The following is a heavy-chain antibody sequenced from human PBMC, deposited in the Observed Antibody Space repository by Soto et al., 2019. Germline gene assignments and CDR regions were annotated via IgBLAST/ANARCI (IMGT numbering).Heavy chain of an antibody. J-gene: IGHJ4*02. CDR3: AREAGPFDY. CDR1: GFTFSSYG. CDR2: IWYDGSNK. V-gene: IGHV3-33*01. D-gene: IGHD6-13*01. Sequence: QVQLVESGGGVVQTGRSLRLSCAASGFTFSSYGMHWVRQAPGKGLEWVAAIWYDGSNKYYADSVKGRFTISRDNSKNTLYLQMNSLRAEDTAVYYCAREAGPFDYWGQGTLVTVSS.